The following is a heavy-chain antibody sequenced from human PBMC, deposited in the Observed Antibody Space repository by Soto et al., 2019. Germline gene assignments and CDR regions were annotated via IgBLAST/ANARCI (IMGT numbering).Heavy chain of an antibody. J-gene: IGHJ5*02. CDR2: ISSSSTYI. CDR3: ARESTASKNWFDP. D-gene: IGHD2-8*02. V-gene: IGHV3-21*01. CDR1: GFTFSTYS. Sequence: PGGSLRLSCAASGFTFSTYSMNWVRQAPGKGLEWVSSISSSSTYIYYADSVRGRSTISRDNAKNSLYLQLNSLRAEDTAVYYCARESTASKNWFDPWGQGTLVTVS.